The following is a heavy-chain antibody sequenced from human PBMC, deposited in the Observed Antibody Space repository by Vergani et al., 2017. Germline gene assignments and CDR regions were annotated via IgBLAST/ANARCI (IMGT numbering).Heavy chain of an antibody. V-gene: IGHV1-24*01. CDR3: ATARLVVVAATPNYYYGMDV. CDR1: GYTLTELY. CDR2: FDPEDGET. D-gene: IGHD2-15*01. Sequence: HVQLVQSGAEVKKPGASVKVSCKVSGYTLTELYMHCVRQAPGKGLEWMGSFDPEDGETIYAQKFQGRVTMTEDTSTDTDHMELSSLRSEDTAVYYCATARLVVVAATPNYYYGMDVWGQRTTIAVSS. J-gene: IGHJ6*02.